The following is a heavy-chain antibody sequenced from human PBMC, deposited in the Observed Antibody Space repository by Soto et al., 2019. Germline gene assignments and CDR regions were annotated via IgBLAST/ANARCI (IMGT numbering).Heavy chain of an antibody. D-gene: IGHD3-22*01. Sequence: GASVKVSCKASGYTFTNYGISWVRQAPGQGLEWMGWSSTYNGNTIYAQKFQARVTMTTEKATKTAYMELKNLRSDDTALYYCATDRTYYDSSGDPEFWGQGTQVTVSS. CDR3: ATDRTYYDSSGDPEF. CDR1: GYTFTNYG. J-gene: IGHJ4*02. CDR2: SSTYNGNT. V-gene: IGHV1-18*01.